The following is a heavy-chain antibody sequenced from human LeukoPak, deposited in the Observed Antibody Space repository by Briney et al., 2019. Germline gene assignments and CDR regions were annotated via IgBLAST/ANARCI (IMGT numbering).Heavy chain of an antibody. V-gene: IGHV3-74*01. Sequence: GGSLRLSCAASGFTFSNYWIHWARQAPGKGLVWVSRINSDGSSTSYADSVKGRFTISRDNAKNTLYLQMNSLRAEDTAVYYCARDGYCSSTSCYYFDYWGQGTLVTVSS. D-gene: IGHD2-2*01. CDR3: ARDGYCSSTSCYYFDY. CDR2: INSDGSST. CDR1: GFTFSNYW. J-gene: IGHJ4*02.